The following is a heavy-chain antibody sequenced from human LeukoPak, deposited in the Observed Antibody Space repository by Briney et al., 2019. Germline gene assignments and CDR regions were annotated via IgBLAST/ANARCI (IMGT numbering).Heavy chain of an antibody. J-gene: IGHJ4*02. CDR1: GFTFSSYA. CDR2: ISTDGYTT. D-gene: IGHD2-15*01. V-gene: IGHV3-74*01. Sequence: GGSLRLSCAASGFTFSSYAMSWVRQAPRKGLVWVSRISTDGYTTDYADFVQGRFTASRDNTKNTWSLEMNSLRAEDTAVYYCVVGGSPGYWGQGTLVTVSS. CDR3: VVGGSPGY.